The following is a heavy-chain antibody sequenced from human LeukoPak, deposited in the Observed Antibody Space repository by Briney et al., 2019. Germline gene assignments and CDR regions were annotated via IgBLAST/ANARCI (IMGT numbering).Heavy chain of an antibody. Sequence: PSETLSLTCTVSGGSISSYYWSWIRQPPGKGLEWIGYIFYGGSTNYSPSLKSRVTISVDTSKNQFSLKLSSVTAADTAVYFCARGTGWYSTPYDYWGQGTLVTVSS. J-gene: IGHJ4*02. CDR1: GGSISSYY. D-gene: IGHD6-19*01. V-gene: IGHV4-59*01. CDR2: IFYGGST. CDR3: ARGTGWYSTPYDY.